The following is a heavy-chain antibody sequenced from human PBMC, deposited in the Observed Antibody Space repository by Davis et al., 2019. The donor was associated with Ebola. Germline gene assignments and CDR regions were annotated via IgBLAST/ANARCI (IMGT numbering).Heavy chain of an antibody. CDR1: GFTFSSYA. V-gene: IGHV3-23*01. Sequence: GESLKISCAASGFTFSSYAMSWVRQAPGKGLEWVSAISGSGGSTYYTDSVKGRFTISRDNSKNTLYLQMNSLRAEDTAVYYCAKGVTIPDVWGKGTTVTVSS. CDR3: AKGVTIPDV. CDR2: ISGSGGST. D-gene: IGHD2-21*02. J-gene: IGHJ6*03.